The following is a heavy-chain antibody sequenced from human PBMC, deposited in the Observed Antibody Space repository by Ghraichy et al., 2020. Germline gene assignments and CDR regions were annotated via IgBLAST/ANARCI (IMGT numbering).Heavy chain of an antibody. CDR3: ASTHIVVVVPATDYFDY. J-gene: IGHJ4*02. D-gene: IGHD2-15*01. Sequence: GGSLRLSCAASGFTFTSHAMHWVRQAPGKGLEWVSSISNSGGRTYYADSVKGRFSISRDNSKNTLYMEVNNLRAEDTAIYYCASTHIVVVVPATDYFDYWSQGTLVTVSS. CDR1: GFTFTSHA. CDR2: ISNSGGRT. V-gene: IGHV3-23*01.